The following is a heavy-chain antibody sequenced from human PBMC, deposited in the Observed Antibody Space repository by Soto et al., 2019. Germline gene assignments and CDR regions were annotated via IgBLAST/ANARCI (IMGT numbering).Heavy chain of an antibody. D-gene: IGHD4-17*01. CDR3: ARLTYGATDESYFDY. Sequence: QVQLQESGPGLVKPSETLSLTCTVSGGSISSYYWSWIRQPPGKGLEWIGYIYYSGSTNYNPSLKSRSTISVDTSKNQFSLKLSSVTAADTAVYYCARLTYGATDESYFDYWGQGTLVTVSS. V-gene: IGHV4-59*08. J-gene: IGHJ4*02. CDR1: GGSISSYY. CDR2: IYYSGST.